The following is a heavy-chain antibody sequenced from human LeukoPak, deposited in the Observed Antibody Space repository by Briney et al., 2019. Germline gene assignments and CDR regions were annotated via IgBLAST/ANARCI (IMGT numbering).Heavy chain of an antibody. CDR1: GGSISSGGYY. CDR2: IYYSGST. J-gene: IGHJ5*02. D-gene: IGHD3-3*01. CDR3: ARGEVLRFLDWFDP. Sequence: PSQTLSLTCTVSGGSISSGGYYWSWIRQHPGKGLEWIGYIYYSGSTYYNPSLKSRVTISVDTSKNQFSLKLSSVTAEDTAVYYCARGEVLRFLDWFDPWGQGTLVTVSS. V-gene: IGHV4-31*03.